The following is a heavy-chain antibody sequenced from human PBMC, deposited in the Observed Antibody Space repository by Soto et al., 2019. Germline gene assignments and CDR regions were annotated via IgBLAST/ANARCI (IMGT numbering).Heavy chain of an antibody. J-gene: IGHJ6*03. CDR3: ARDGRFGEAYYYMDV. V-gene: IGHV1-69*05. D-gene: IGHD3-10*01. CDR1: GGTFSSYA. Sequence: SVKVSCKASGGTFSSYAISWVRQAPGQGLEWMGGIIPIFGTANYAQKFQGRVTMTTDASTSTAYMELRSLRSDDTAVYYCARDGRFGEAYYYMDVWGKGTTVTVSS. CDR2: IIPIFGTA.